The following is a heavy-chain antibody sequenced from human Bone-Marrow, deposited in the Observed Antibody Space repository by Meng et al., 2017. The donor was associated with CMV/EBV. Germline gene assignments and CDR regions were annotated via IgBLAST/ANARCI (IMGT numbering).Heavy chain of an antibody. D-gene: IGHD2-2*01. CDR2: IKSKTDGGTT. Sequence: GETLKISCAASAFTFSNAWMSRVRQAPGKGLEWVGRIKSKTDGGTTDYAAPVKGRFTISRDDSKNTLYLQMNSLKTEDTAVYYCTTDGIVVVPAAIERSYYYYGMDVWGQGTTVTVSS. V-gene: IGHV3-15*01. CDR1: AFTFSNAW. J-gene: IGHJ6*02. CDR3: TTDGIVVVPAAIERSYYYYGMDV.